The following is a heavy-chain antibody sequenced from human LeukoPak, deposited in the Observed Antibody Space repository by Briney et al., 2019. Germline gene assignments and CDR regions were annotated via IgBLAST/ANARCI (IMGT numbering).Heavy chain of an antibody. J-gene: IGHJ1*01. CDR2: IRYDGSNK. Sequence: GGSLRLSCAASGFTFSSYGMHWVRQAPGKGLEWVAFIRYDGSNKYYADSVKGRFTISRDNSKNTLYLQMNSLRGEDTAVYYCAKDPNGDYLGAFQFQRWGQGTLITVSS. V-gene: IGHV3-30*02. CDR1: GFTFSSYG. D-gene: IGHD4-17*01. CDR3: AKDPNGDYLGAFQFQR.